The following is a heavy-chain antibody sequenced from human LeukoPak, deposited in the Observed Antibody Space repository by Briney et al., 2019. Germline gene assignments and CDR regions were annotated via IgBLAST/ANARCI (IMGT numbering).Heavy chain of an antibody. Sequence: SVKVSCKASGGTFSSYAISWVRQAPGQGLEWMGGIIPIFGTANYAQKFQGRVTITADESTSTAYMELSSLRSEDTAVYYCAKGIRYSSSWGYYFDYWGQGTLVTVSS. J-gene: IGHJ4*02. CDR3: AKGIRYSSSWGYYFDY. CDR2: IIPIFGTA. CDR1: GGTFSSYA. D-gene: IGHD6-6*01. V-gene: IGHV1-69*01.